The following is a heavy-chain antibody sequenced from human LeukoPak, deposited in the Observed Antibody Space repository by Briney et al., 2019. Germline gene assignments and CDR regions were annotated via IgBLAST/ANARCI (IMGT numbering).Heavy chain of an antibody. V-gene: IGHV3-7*04. Sequence: GGSLRLSCVASGFYFNAYLMSWVRQAPGKVLEWVANIKQDGSQKFYLDSVKGRFTISRDNTKNTVYLQMNSLRTEDTAVYYCARAPDSSGYYYYFDYWGQGALVTVSS. D-gene: IGHD3-22*01. J-gene: IGHJ4*02. CDR3: ARAPDSSGYYYYFDY. CDR2: IKQDGSQK. CDR1: GFYFNAYL.